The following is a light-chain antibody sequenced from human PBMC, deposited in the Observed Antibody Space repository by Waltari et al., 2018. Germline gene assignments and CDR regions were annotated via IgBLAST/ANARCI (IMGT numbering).Light chain of an antibody. J-gene: IGLJ1*01. CDR3: SSYTSTSSYV. CDR1: RRAVGGYNF. Sequence: QSALTQPASVSGSPGQSLTTSCPGTRRAVGGYNFVSWSQQPPGKAPKLIIYDVPQRHSGDSHRFSGSKSVNTASLPIHSPQAEDEADYYCSSYTSTSSYVFGAETKVTVL. V-gene: IGLV2-14*01. CDR2: DVP.